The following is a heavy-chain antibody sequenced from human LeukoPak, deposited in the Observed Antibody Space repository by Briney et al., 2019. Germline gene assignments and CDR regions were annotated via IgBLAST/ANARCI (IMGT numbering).Heavy chain of an antibody. CDR3: ARDINVLLWFGEAHDAFDI. V-gene: IGHV3-7*01. CDR2: IKQDGSEK. J-gene: IGHJ3*02. D-gene: IGHD3-10*01. Sequence: GGSLRLSCAASGFTFSSYWMSWVRQAPGKGLEWVANIKQDGSEKYYVDSVKGRFTISRDNAKNSLYLQMNSLRAEDTAVYYCARDINVLLWFGEAHDAFDIWGQGTMVTVSS. CDR1: GFTFSSYW.